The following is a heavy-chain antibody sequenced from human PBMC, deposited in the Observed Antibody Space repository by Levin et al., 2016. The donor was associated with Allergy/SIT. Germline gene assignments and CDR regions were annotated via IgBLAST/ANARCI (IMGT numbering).Heavy chain of an antibody. D-gene: IGHD5-12*01. CDR1: GGSISSYY. J-gene: IGHJ4*02. CDR3: ARCRVVATTGFHFDS. Sequence: SETLSLTCTVSGGSISSYYWSWIRQPPGKGLEWIGYIYYSGSTNYNPSLKSRVAMSVDTSKNQFSLKLTSVTGADTAVYYCARCRVVATTGFHFDSWGQGNLVIVSS. CDR2: IYYSGST. V-gene: IGHV4-59*01.